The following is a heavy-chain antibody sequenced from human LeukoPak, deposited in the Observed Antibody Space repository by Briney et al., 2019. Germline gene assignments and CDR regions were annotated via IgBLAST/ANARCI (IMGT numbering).Heavy chain of an antibody. V-gene: IGHV3-73*01. CDR1: GFTFSGSA. Sequence: GGSLRLSCAASGFTFSGSAMHWVRQASGKGLEWVGRIRSKANSYATAYSASVKGSFTISRDDSKNTAYLQMNSLKTEDTAVYYCTSLEMDYYDSSPFDCWGQGTLVTVSS. CDR3: TSLEMDYYDSSPFDC. J-gene: IGHJ4*02. D-gene: IGHD3-22*01. CDR2: IRSKANSYAT.